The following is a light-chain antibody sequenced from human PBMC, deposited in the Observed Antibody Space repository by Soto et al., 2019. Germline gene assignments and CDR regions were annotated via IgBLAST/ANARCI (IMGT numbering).Light chain of an antibody. CDR2: AAS. J-gene: IGKJ1*01. CDR1: QSISNY. V-gene: IGKV1-5*01. Sequence: DIQMTQSPSTLSASVGDRVTITCRASQSISNYLAWYQQKPGKATKLLIHAASSLQSGVPSRFSGSGSGTEFTLTISSLQPDDFATYYCQHYNSYSEAFGQGTKVDIK. CDR3: QHYNSYSEA.